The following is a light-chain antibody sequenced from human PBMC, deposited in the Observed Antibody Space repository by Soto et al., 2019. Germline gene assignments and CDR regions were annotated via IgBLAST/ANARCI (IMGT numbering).Light chain of an antibody. CDR3: SSVTTSSTWV. CDR2: DVS. J-gene: IGLJ3*02. CDR1: INDVGADKY. Sequence: QSALTQPASVSGSPGQSITISCTGTINDVGADKYVSWYQQHPGKVPQLMIYDVSIRPSEVSNRFSGSKSGNTASLTISGLQAEDEADYYCSSVTTSSTWVFGGGTKVTVL. V-gene: IGLV2-14*03.